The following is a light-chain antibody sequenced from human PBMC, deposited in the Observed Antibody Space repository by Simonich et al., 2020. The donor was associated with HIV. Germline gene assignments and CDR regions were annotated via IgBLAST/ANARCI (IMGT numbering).Light chain of an antibody. CDR3: QQRSSWLIT. CDR2: GAS. Sequence: EIVMTQSPATLSVSPGERATLSCRASPSVNSTLAWYRQKPGQAPRLLIYGASTRATGIPARFSGSGSGTEFTLTISSMQSEDFAVYYCQQRSSWLITFGQGTRLGIK. J-gene: IGKJ5*01. CDR1: PSVNST. V-gene: IGKV3-15*01.